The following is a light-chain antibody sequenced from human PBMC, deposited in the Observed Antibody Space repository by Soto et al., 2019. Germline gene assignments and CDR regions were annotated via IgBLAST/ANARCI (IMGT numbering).Light chain of an antibody. CDR1: QSFSSN. Sequence: EIVMTQSPATLSVSPGERATLSCRAVQSFSSNLAWYQQKPGQAPRLLIYGASTRATGIPARFSGSGSGTEFTLTISSLQSEDFAVYYCQQYNNWPLSITFGQGTRLEIK. CDR2: GAS. CDR3: QQYNNWPLSIT. V-gene: IGKV3-15*01. J-gene: IGKJ5*01.